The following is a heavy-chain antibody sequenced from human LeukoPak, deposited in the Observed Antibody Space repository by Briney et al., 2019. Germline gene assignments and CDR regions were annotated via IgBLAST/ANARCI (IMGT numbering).Heavy chain of an antibody. CDR1: GFTFSRYS. CDR3: ARDSGWPFDY. CDR2: ISSSSSYI. V-gene: IGHV3-21*01. Sequence: PGGSLRLSCAASGFTFSRYSMNWVRQAPGKGLEWVSSISSSSSYIYYADSVKGRFTISRDNAQNSLYLQMSSLRAEDTAVYYCARDSGWPFDYWGQGTLVTVSS. D-gene: IGHD6-19*01. J-gene: IGHJ4*02.